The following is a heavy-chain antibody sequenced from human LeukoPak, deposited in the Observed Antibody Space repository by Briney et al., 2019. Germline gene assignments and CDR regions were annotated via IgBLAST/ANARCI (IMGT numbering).Heavy chain of an antibody. CDR1: GFTFSTYR. V-gene: IGHV3-21*01. Sequence: GGSLRLSCAASGFTFSTYRMNWVRQAPGKGLEWVSSISSSSIYIYYADSVKGRFTMSRDNSKNSMYLQMNSLRAEDTAVYYCARDSYGSSSSSFDYWGQGTLVTVSS. CDR2: ISSSSIYI. CDR3: ARDSYGSSSSSFDY. D-gene: IGHD6-13*01. J-gene: IGHJ4*02.